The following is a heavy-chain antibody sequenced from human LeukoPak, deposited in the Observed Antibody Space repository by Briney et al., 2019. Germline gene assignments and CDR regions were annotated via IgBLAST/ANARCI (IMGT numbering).Heavy chain of an antibody. CDR3: AKGSSGWYGNYMDV. V-gene: IGHV1-69*06. Sequence: SVKVSCKASGGTFSSYAISWVRQAPGQGLEWMGGIIPIFGTANYAQKFQGRVTITADKSTSTAYMELSSLRAEDTALYYCAKGSSGWYGNYMDVWGKGTTVTISS. CDR2: IIPIFGTA. D-gene: IGHD6-19*01. CDR1: GGTFSSYA. J-gene: IGHJ6*03.